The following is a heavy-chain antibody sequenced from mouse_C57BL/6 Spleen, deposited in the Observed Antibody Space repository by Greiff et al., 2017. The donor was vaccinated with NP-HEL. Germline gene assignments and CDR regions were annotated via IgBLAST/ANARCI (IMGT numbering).Heavy chain of an antibody. CDR2: INPSSGYT. CDR1: GYTFTSYW. V-gene: IGHV1-7*01. CDR3: AKRNFNREGYFDV. Sequence: VQLQQSGAELAKPGASVKLSCKASGYTFTSYWMHWVKQRPGQGLEWIGYINPSSGYTKYNQKFKDKATLTADKSSSTAYMQLSSLTYEDSAVYYWAKRNFNREGYFDVWGTRTTVTVSS. J-gene: IGHJ1*03. D-gene: IGHD3-1*01.